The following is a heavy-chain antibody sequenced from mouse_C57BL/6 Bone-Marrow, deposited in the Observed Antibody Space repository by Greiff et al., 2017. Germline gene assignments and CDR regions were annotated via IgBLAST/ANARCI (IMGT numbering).Heavy chain of an antibody. CDR2: IYPGGGYT. J-gene: IGHJ3*01. V-gene: IGHV1-63*01. CDR1: GYTFTTYW. CDR3: ARGDRSGYGFAY. D-gene: IGHD3-2*02. Sequence: QVKLQQSGAELVRPGTSVKMSCKASGYTFTTYWIGWAKQRPGHGLEWIGDIYPGGGYTNYNEKFKGKATLTAEKSSSTAYMQVSSLTSEDSAIYYGARGDRSGYGFAYWGQGTLVTVSA.